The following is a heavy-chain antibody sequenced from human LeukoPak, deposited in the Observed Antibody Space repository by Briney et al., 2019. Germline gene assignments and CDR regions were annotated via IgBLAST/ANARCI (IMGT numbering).Heavy chain of an antibody. CDR3: AKPLEKYTYGGNFDY. Sequence: GGSLRLSCEASGFTFSSYAMSWVRQGPGKGLAWVSVISSSADSTYYADSVKGRFTISRDNSKNTLYLQMNNLRAEDTAVYYCAKPLEKYTYGGNFDYWGQGILVTVSP. D-gene: IGHD4-23*01. CDR2: ISSSADST. CDR1: GFTFSSYA. J-gene: IGHJ4*02. V-gene: IGHV3-23*01.